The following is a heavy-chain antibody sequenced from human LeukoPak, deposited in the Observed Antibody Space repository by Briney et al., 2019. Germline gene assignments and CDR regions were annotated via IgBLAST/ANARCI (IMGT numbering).Heavy chain of an antibody. V-gene: IGHV4-4*09. CDR2: IHSSGGS. J-gene: IGHJ4*02. CDR3: ARLGSYHDF. D-gene: IGHD1-26*01. Sequence: SETLSLTCTVSGASISNYYWSWIRQTPEKGLEGMGHIHSSGGSSYYPSLTSRLTLSIDTSRNQLSLKLPSVTAADTAVYFCARLGSYHDFWGQGALVTVSS. CDR1: GASISNYY.